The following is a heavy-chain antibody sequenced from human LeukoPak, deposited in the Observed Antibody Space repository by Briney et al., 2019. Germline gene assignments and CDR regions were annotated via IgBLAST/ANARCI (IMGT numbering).Heavy chain of an antibody. Sequence: ASVKVSCKVSGYTLTELSMHWVRQAPGQGLEWMGWINPNSGGTNYAQKFQGRVTMTRDTSISTAYMELSRLRSDDTAVYYCATGARGSPYWGQGTLVTVSS. CDR3: ATGARGSPY. V-gene: IGHV1-2*02. CDR1: GYTLTELS. CDR2: INPNSGGT. J-gene: IGHJ4*02. D-gene: IGHD3-10*01.